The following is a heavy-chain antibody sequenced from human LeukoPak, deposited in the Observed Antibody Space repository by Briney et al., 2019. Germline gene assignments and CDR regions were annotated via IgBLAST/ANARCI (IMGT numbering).Heavy chain of an antibody. CDR2: MNPNSGNT. Sequence: EASVTVSCKASGYTFTSYDINWVQQATGQGLEWMGWMNPNSGNTGYAQKFQGRVTMTRNTSISTAYMELSSLRSEDTAVYYCARGLVAYYYDSSGYKSLDYWGQGTLVTVSS. D-gene: IGHD3-22*01. J-gene: IGHJ4*02. CDR1: GYTFTSYD. CDR3: ARGLVAYYYDSSGYKSLDY. V-gene: IGHV1-8*01.